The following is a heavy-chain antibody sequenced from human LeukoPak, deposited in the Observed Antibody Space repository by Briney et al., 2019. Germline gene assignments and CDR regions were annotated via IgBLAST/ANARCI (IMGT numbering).Heavy chain of an antibody. Sequence: PGGSLRLSCAASGFTFSSFAMIWVRQAPGKGLEWVSAISGSGSSTYYADSVKGRFTISRDNSKNTLYLQMNSLGAEDTAIYYCAKDPPRGGSIRCFDQWGQGTLVTVSS. V-gene: IGHV3-23*01. J-gene: IGHJ4*02. CDR3: AKDPPRGGSIRCFDQ. D-gene: IGHD2-15*01. CDR1: GFTFSSFA. CDR2: ISGSGSST.